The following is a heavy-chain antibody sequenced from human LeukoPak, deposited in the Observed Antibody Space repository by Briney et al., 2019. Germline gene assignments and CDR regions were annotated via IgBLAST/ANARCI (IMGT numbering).Heavy chain of an antibody. Sequence: PGRSLRLSCAASGFTFSSYAMHWVRQAPGKGLEWVAVISYDGSNKYYADSVKGRFTISRDNSKNTLYLQMNSLRAEDTAVYYCARRGSVTNSSTLYNWFDPWGQGTLVTVSS. D-gene: IGHD6-13*01. J-gene: IGHJ5*02. CDR1: GFTFSSYA. V-gene: IGHV3-30-3*01. CDR3: ARRGSVTNSSTLYNWFDP. CDR2: ISYDGSNK.